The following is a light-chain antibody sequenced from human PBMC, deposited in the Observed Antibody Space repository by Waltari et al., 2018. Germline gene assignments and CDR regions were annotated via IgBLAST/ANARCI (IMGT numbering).Light chain of an antibody. Sequence: QSALTQPAAVSGSPGQSVTISCIGASSDIGRYDIVHWYQPHPGNAPKLVISDVSKRPSGVSDRFSGSKSGDTASLTISGLQFEDEADYYCCSYAGNYVWVFGGGTRLTVL. CDR2: DVS. CDR3: CSYAGNYVWV. V-gene: IGLV2-23*02. J-gene: IGLJ3*02. CDR1: SSDIGRYDI.